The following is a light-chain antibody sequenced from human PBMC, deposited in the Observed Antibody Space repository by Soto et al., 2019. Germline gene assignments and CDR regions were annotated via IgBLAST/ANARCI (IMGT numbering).Light chain of an antibody. V-gene: IGLV1-44*01. J-gene: IGLJ3*02. CDR1: TSNIESNN. CDR3: AAWDDSLNGPV. Sequence: QSVLTQPPSASGTPGQRVTISCSGSTSNIESNNVDWYLQLPGTAPKLLIYGGNQRPSGIPDRFSGSKSGTSASLAISGLQSEDEGDYHCAAWDDSLNGPVFGGATKLTVL. CDR2: GGN.